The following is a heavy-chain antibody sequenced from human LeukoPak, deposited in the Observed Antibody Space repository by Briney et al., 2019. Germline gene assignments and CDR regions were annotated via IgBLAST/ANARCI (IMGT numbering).Heavy chain of an antibody. V-gene: IGHV1-18*01. D-gene: IGHD2-2*01. CDR2: ISAYNGNT. J-gene: IGHJ4*02. CDR1: GYTFTNHG. Sequence: GASVKVSCKASGYTFTNHGINRVRQAPGQGLEWMGWISAYNGNTNYAQKVQGRVTMTADTSTSTAYMELRSLRSDDTAVYYCARVDGRYCSSTSCYAWDHWGQGTLVTVSS. CDR3: ARVDGRYCSSTSCYAWDH.